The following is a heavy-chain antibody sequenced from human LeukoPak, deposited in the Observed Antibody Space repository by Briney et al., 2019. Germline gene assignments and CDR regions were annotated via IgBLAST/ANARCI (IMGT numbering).Heavy chain of an antibody. CDR1: GFTFSSYN. D-gene: IGHD2-15*01. J-gene: IGHJ4*02. CDR3: ARDAGYCSGGSCYGDDF. CDR2: TSSSSTYI. Sequence: PGGSLRLSCAASGFTFSSYNMNWVRQAPGKGLEWVSSTSSSSTYIYYADSVKGRFTISRDNAKNSLFLQMNSLGAEDTAVYYCARDAGYCSGGSCYGDDFWGQGTLVTVSS. V-gene: IGHV3-21*01.